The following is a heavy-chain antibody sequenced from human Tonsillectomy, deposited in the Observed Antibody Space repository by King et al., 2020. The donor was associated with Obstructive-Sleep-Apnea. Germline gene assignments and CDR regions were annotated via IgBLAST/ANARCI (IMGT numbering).Heavy chain of an antibody. CDR2: ISAYNGNT. D-gene: IGHD3-10*02. J-gene: IGHJ4*02. Sequence: QLVQSGAEVKKPGASVKVSCKASVYTFTSYGISWVRQAPGQGLEWLGWISAYNGNTNFAQKLQGRVTMTTDPSTSTAYMELRSLRSDDTAVYYCARVYGELFLRYFDYWGQGTLVTVSS. CDR1: VYTFTSYG. CDR3: ARVYGELFLRYFDY. V-gene: IGHV1-18*04.